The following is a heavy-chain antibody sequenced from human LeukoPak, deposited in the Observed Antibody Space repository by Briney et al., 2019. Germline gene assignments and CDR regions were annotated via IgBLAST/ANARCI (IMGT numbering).Heavy chain of an antibody. V-gene: IGHV4-39*01. J-gene: IGHJ4*02. Sequence: SETLSLTCTVSGGSISSSSYYWGWIRQPPGKGLEWIGSIYYSGSTYYNPSLKSRVTISVDTSKNQFSPKLSSVTAADTAVYYCARLSPFSDYWGQGTLVTVSS. CDR3: ARLSPFSDY. CDR2: IYYSGST. CDR1: GGSISSSSYY.